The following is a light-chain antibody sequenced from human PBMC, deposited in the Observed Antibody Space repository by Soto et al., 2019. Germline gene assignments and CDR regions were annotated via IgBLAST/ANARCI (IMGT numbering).Light chain of an antibody. CDR1: SSNIGAGYD. J-gene: IGLJ2*01. CDR3: QSYDSSLSGVV. CDR2: GNS. Sequence: QSVLTQPPSVSGAPGQRVTISCTGSSSNIGAGYDVHWYQQLPGTAPKLLIYGNSNRPSRVPDRFSGSKSGTSASLAITGVQAEDEADYYCQSYDSSLSGVVFGGGTKVTVL. V-gene: IGLV1-40*01.